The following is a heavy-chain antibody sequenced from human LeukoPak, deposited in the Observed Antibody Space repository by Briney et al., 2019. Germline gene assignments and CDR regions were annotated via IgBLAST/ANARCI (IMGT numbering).Heavy chain of an antibody. CDR2: IYYSGST. V-gene: IGHV4-30-4*08. D-gene: IGHD1-26*01. CDR1: GGSISSGDYY. Sequence: SQTLSLTCTVSGGSISSGDYYWSWIRQPPGKGLEWIGYIYYSGSTYYNPSLKSRVTISVDTSKNQFSLKLSSVTAADTAVYYCASAGGGSGSYHGGYYFDYWGQGTLVTVSS. J-gene: IGHJ4*02. CDR3: ASAGGGSGSYHGGYYFDY.